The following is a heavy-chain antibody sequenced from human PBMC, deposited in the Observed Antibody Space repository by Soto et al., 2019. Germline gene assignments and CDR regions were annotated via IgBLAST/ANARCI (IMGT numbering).Heavy chain of an antibody. V-gene: IGHV4-59*11. CDR3: AREGPLSGDAFDI. CDR1: GGSIISHL. Sequence: LSLTCTVSGGSIISHLWSWIRQPPGKGLEWIGYVSHSGSTTHNPSLKSRVTISLDTSKNQVSLQLRSVTAADTAVYYCAREGPLSGDAFDIWGRGTKVTVSS. CDR2: VSHSGST. J-gene: IGHJ3*02. D-gene: IGHD3-16*01.